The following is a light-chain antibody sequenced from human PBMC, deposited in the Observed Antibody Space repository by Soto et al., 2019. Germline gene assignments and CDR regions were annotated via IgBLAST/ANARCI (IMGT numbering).Light chain of an antibody. Sequence: DIQMTQSPSTLSASVRDIVSITFLASQSISTYLSWYHQNPGKAPKLLIYKASSLESGVPSMFSGSGSGAEFTLTISSLQPDDFATYYCQQYSTYSRTFGQGTKVDI. CDR1: QSISTY. CDR3: QQYSTYSRT. J-gene: IGKJ1*01. CDR2: KAS. V-gene: IGKV1-5*03.